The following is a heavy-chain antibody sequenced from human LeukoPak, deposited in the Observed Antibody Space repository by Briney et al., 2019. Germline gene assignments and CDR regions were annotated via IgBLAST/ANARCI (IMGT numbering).Heavy chain of an antibody. D-gene: IGHD3-9*01. J-gene: IGHJ6*03. CDR2: ITPTASI. CDR3: ARDFDRFYYMDV. Sequence: GGTLRLSCAASGFTFSSYAMSWVRQAPGKGLEWVSSITPTASIYYADSLKGRFTISRDNAKSLVYLQMSSLKAEDTAVYYCARDFDRFYYMDVWGKGTTVTISS. V-gene: IGHV3-21*06. CDR1: GFTFSSYA.